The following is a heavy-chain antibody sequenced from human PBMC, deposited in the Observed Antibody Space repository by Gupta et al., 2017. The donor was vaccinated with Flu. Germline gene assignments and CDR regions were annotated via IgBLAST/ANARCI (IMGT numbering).Heavy chain of an antibody. V-gene: IGHV4-39*01. CDR3: ARHVRKAAPRYHSSWDEWELFPYYFDY. CDR1: GVSISDTTYS. D-gene: IGHD6-13*01. CDR2: FFYSGNT. J-gene: IGHJ4*02. Sequence: QLQVQESGPRLVQPSETLSPTCTAAGVSISDTTYSWAWIRQPPGRGLEWIGSFFYSGNTYYNPSLKSRVSISGDPSKNQFSLRLNSVADADTAFYYCARHVRKAAPRYHSSWDEWELFPYYFDYWGQGALVTVSS.